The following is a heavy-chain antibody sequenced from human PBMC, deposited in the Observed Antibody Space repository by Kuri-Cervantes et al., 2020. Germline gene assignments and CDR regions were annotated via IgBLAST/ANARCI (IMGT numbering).Heavy chain of an antibody. CDR2: ISWNSGSI. CDR1: GLTFDDYD. D-gene: IGHD1-1*01. Sequence: SLKISCAASGLTFDDYDMHWVRQAPGKGLEWVSVISWNSGSIGYADSVKGRFTISRDNAKNSLYLQMNSLRAEDTALYYCARDIGLEPEGLDYWDQGTLVTVSS. J-gene: IGHJ4*02. V-gene: IGHV3-9*01. CDR3: ARDIGLEPEGLDY.